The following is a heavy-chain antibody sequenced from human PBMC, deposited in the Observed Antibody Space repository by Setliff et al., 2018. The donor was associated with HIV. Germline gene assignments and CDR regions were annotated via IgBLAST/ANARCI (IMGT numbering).Heavy chain of an antibody. D-gene: IGHD3-9*01. J-gene: IGHJ4*02. V-gene: IGHV2-5*02. Sequence: SGPTLVNPTQTLTLTCAFSGFSLRSSGVGVGWIRQPPGKALEWLALIYWDDDKRYSPSLKSRLTITKDTSKNHVVLTMTNMDPVDTATYYYAHTFLTGYYNAFDYWGQGVLVTVSS. CDR1: GFSLRSSGVG. CDR3: AHTFLTGYYNAFDY. CDR2: IYWDDDK.